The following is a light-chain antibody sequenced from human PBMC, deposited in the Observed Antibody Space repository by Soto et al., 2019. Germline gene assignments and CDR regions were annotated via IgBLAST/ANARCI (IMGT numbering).Light chain of an antibody. J-gene: IGKJ4*01. Sequence: DIRMTHSPSSLSASVGDRVTLTCRASQNINSYLNWYQHKPGRAPKVLVYGATNLPSGVPSRFSGSGSGTEFTFTISSLQPEDFATYYCQQSHNAPLTFGGGTKVDIK. CDR1: QNINSY. CDR2: GAT. V-gene: IGKV1-39*01. CDR3: QQSHNAPLT.